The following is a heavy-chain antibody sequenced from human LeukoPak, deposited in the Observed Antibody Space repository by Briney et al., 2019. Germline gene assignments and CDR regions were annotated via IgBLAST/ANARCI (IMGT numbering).Heavy chain of an antibody. CDR3: AKDRGARADSSRIGMGV. V-gene: IGHV3-23*01. D-gene: IGHD6-19*01. CDR1: GFTFSSYA. Sequence: PGGSLRLSCAASGFTFSSYAMSWVRQAPGKGLEWVSAVSDNGVRTHYADSVKGRFTISRDNSKNTLYLQMNSLRVEDTAVYYCAKDRGARADSSRIGMGVWGQGTTATVSS. J-gene: IGHJ6*02. CDR2: VSDNGVRT.